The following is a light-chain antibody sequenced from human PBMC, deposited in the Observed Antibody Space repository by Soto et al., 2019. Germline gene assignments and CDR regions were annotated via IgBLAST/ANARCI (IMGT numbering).Light chain of an antibody. CDR1: SGDVGNYSL. V-gene: IGLV2-23*02. J-gene: IGLJ1*01. CDR3: CSYVGSSTSHG. CDR2: EVN. Sequence: QSVLTQPASVSGSPGQSITISCTGTSGDVGNYSLVSWYQQHPGKAPKLMIYEVNKWPSGVSNRFSGSKSGNTASLTISGLQAEDEADYYCCSYVGSSTSHGFGTGTKVTVL.